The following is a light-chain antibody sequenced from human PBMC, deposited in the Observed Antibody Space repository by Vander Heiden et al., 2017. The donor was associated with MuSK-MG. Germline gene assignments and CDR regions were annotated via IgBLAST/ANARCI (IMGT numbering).Light chain of an antibody. CDR1: IRDDGGFNS. CDR2: DVD. CDR3: NSYTDIDTVV. Sequence: QSALSQPASVSGSPGQPTTSPCPGTIRDDGGFNSVLGYQRPTGEAPELLIFDVDSRPSGISHRFSGSKAGNMASLTISGLQTEDEAEYVCNSYTDIDTVVFGGGTKLSVL. V-gene: IGLV2-14*03. J-gene: IGLJ2*01.